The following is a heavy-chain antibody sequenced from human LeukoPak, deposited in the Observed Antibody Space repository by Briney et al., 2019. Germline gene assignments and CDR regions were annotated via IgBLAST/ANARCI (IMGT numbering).Heavy chain of an antibody. D-gene: IGHD6-19*01. CDR2: ISYDGSNK. CDR3: ARPSGAVAGLEL. V-gene: IGHV3-30*04. Sequence: GGSLRLSCAASGFTFSSYAMHWVRQAPGKGLEWVAVISYDGSNKYYADSVKGRFTISRDNSKNTLYLQMNSLRAEDTAVYYCARPSGAVAGLELWGQGTLVTVSS. J-gene: IGHJ5*02. CDR1: GFTFSSYA.